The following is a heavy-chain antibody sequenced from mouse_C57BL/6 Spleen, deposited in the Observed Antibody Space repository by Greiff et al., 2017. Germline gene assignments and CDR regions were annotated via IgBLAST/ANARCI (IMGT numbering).Heavy chain of an antibody. CDR3: ARASYDYDGRTFDY. CDR2: INPGSGGT. J-gene: IGHJ2*01. D-gene: IGHD2-4*01. V-gene: IGHV1-54*01. CDR1: GYAFTNYL. Sequence: VQLQQSGAELVRPGTSVKVSCKASGYAFTNYLIEWVKQRPGQGLEWIGVINPGSGGTNYNEKFKGKATLTADKSSSTAYMQLSSLTSEDSAVYFCARASYDYDGRTFDYWGQGTTLTVSS.